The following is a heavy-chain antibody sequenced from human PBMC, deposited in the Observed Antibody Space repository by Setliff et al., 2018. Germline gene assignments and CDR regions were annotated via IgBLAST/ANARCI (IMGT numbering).Heavy chain of an antibody. D-gene: IGHD6-13*01. Sequence: PGESLKISCKGSGYSFTSYWIGWVRQMPGKGLEWMGIIYPGDSDTRYGPSFQGQVTISADKSISTAYLQWSSLKASDTAMYYCARVGQQLVYYYYGMDAWGQGTTVTVSS. CDR2: IYPGDSDT. J-gene: IGHJ6*02. CDR1: GYSFTSYW. V-gene: IGHV5-51*01. CDR3: ARVGQQLVYYYYGMDA.